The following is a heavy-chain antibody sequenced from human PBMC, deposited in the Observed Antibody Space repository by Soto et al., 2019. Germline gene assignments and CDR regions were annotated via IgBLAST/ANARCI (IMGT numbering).Heavy chain of an antibody. CDR2: TYYRSRWYS. CDR3: ARAPTGFHSAFDF. D-gene: IGHD4-4*01. V-gene: IGHV6-1*01. CDR1: GDSVSSNGAA. Sequence: SQTLSLTCAISGDSVSSNGAAWNWIRQSPSRGLEWLGRTYYRSRWYSDYAPSVKSRITVNPDTSQNQFSLQLNSVTPEDTAIYYCARAPTGFHSAFDFWGQGNLVTVSS. J-gene: IGHJ4*02.